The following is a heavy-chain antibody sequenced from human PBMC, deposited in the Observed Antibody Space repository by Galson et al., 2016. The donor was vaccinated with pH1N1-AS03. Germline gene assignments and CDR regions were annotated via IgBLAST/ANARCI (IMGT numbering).Heavy chain of an antibody. CDR1: GFSLATSGVG. J-gene: IGHJ4*02. Sequence: PALVKPTQTLTLTCAFSGFSLATSGVGVGWIRQPPGKALEWLALIYWDDDKLNNPSLKSRLTVTKDTSKNLVVLTLTDMDPVDTATYFCTRSRYYNTNLYYFDYWGQGTLVTVSS. CDR3: TRSRYYNTNLYYFDY. V-gene: IGHV2-5*02. CDR2: IYWDDDK. D-gene: IGHD2/OR15-2a*01.